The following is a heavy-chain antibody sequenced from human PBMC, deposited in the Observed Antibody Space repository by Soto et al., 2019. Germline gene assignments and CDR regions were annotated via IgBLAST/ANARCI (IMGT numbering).Heavy chain of an antibody. D-gene: IGHD5-12*01. CDR2: IYYSGST. J-gene: IGHJ4*02. Sequence: SETRSLTCTVSGGSISSYYWSWIRQPPGKGLEWIGYIYYSGSTNYNPSLKSRVTISVDTSKNQFSLKLSSVTAADTAVYYCARLARGYSGYVFDYWGQGTLVTVSS. V-gene: IGHV4-59*01. CDR1: GGSISSYY. CDR3: ARLARGYSGYVFDY.